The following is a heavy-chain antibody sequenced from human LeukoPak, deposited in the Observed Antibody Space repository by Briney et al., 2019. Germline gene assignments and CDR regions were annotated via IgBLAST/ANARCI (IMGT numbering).Heavy chain of an antibody. V-gene: IGHV3-30*03. Sequence: PGGSLRLSCAASGFTFSSYGMHWVRQAPGKGLEWVAVISYDGINIYYTDSVKGRSTISRDNSKNTLYLQMNSLRAEDTAVYFCARAPPRDYDNSGYYYGNDAFDIWGQGTMVTVAS. CDR1: GFTFSSYG. CDR2: ISYDGINI. CDR3: ARAPPRDYDNSGYYYGNDAFDI. J-gene: IGHJ3*02. D-gene: IGHD3-22*01.